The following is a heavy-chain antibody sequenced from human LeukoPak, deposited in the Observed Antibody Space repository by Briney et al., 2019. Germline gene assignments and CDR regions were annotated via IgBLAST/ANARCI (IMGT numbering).Heavy chain of an antibody. D-gene: IGHD3-10*01. V-gene: IGHV2-5*02. J-gene: IGHJ3*02. CDR3: AHSTYYFGSGSYIAFDT. CDR1: GFSLSTSGVG. CDR2: IYWDDDK. Sequence: SGPTLVNPTQTLTLTCTFSGFSLSTSGVGVGWIRQPPGKALEWLALIYWDDDKRYSPSLKSRLTLTKDTSKNQVVLTMTNMDPVDTATYYCAHSTYYFGSGSYIAFDTWGQGTMVTVSS.